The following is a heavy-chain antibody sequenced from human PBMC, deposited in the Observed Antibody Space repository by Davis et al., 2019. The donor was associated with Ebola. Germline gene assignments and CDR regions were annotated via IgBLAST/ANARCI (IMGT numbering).Heavy chain of an antibody. CDR3: ARMTGYYYDSSGYYRYDAFDI. D-gene: IGHD3-22*01. J-gene: IGHJ3*02. CDR1: GGSISSSSYY. Sequence: SETLSLTCTVSGGSISSSSYYWGWIRQPPGKGLEWIGSIYYSGSTYYNPSLKSRITLSVDTSKNQFSLKLSSVTAADTAVYYCARMTGYYYDSSGYYRYDAFDIWGQGTMVTVSS. V-gene: IGHV4-39*01. CDR2: IYYSGST.